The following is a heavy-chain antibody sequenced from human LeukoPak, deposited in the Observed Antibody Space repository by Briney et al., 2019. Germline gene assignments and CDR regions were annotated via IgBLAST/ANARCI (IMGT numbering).Heavy chain of an antibody. J-gene: IGHJ5*02. D-gene: IGHD6-19*01. CDR2: ISGSGGST. Sequence: AGGSLRLSCAASGFTFDTYNFNWVRQAPGKGLEWVSAISGSGGSTYYADSVKGRFTISRDNSKNTLYLQMNSLRAEDTAVYYCAKGLGWYDVSGTNWFDPWGQGTLVTVSS. CDR3: AKGLGWYDVSGTNWFDP. CDR1: GFTFDTYN. V-gene: IGHV3-23*01.